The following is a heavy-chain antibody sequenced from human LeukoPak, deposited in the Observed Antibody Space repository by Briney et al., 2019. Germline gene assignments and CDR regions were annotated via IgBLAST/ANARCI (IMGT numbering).Heavy chain of an antibody. CDR3: ASSSGYYWYYFDY. CDR1: GYSISSGYY. V-gene: IGHV4-38-2*02. D-gene: IGHD3-22*01. CDR2: IYHSGST. Sequence: SETLSLTCTVSGYSISSGYYWGWIRQPPGKGLEWIGGIYHSGSTYYNPSLKSRVTISVDTSKNQFSLKLSSVTAADTAVYYCASSSGYYWYYFDYWGQGTLVTVSS. J-gene: IGHJ4*02.